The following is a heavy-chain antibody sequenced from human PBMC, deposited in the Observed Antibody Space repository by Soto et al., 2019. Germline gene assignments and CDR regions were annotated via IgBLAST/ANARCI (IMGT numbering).Heavy chain of an antibody. CDR1: GFTFRDYY. J-gene: IGHJ3*02. CDR2: ISSSGTGI. CDR3: ARAYSDAFDI. Sequence: VGSLRLSCAASGFTFRDYYMTWIRQAPGKGLEWVSYISSSGTGIYYPDSVKGRFTISRDNAKNSLYLHMNSLRAEDTAVYYCARAYSDAFDIWGQGTMVTVSS. D-gene: IGHD2-15*01. V-gene: IGHV3-11*01.